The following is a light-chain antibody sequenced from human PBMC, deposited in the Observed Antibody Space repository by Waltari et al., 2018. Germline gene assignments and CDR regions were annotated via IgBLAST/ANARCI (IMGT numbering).Light chain of an antibody. Sequence: EIVLTQSPGTLSLSTGETATLSCRVSQSLNKNYLAWYRQRPGQAPGLLIHETSRRTTGIPDRFSGSGSGTDFALTISRLEAEDSAVYYCQQYGSSPYTFGQGTKLEIK. CDR3: QQYGSSPYT. CDR1: QSLNKNY. J-gene: IGKJ2*01. V-gene: IGKV3-20*01. CDR2: ETS.